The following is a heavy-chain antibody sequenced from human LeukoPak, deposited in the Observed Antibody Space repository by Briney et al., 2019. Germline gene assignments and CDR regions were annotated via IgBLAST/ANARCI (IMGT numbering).Heavy chain of an antibody. J-gene: IGHJ5*02. V-gene: IGHV1-69*13. D-gene: IGHD6-19*01. CDR3: ARGIAVAGRPYNWFDP. CDR2: IIPTFGAA. Sequence: ASVKVSCKASGGTFSSYAISWVRQAPGQGLEWMGGIIPTFGAANYAQKFQGRVTITADESTSTAYMELSSLRSEDTAVYYCARGIAVAGRPYNWFDPWGQGTLVTVSS. CDR1: GGTFSSYA.